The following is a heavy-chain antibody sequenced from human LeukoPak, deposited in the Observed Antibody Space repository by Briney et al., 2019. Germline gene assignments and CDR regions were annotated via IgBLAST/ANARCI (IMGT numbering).Heavy chain of an antibody. Sequence: GGSLRLSCAASGFTFDDYAMPWVRHAPVKVLVWVSRINSDGSSTSYADSVKGRFTISRDNAKNTLYLQMNSLRAEDTAVYYCARGQWLVPGSVPYYFDYWGQGTLVTVSS. J-gene: IGHJ4*02. CDR2: INSDGSST. D-gene: IGHD6-19*01. CDR3: ARGQWLVPGSVPYYFDY. CDR1: GFTFDDYA. V-gene: IGHV3-74*01.